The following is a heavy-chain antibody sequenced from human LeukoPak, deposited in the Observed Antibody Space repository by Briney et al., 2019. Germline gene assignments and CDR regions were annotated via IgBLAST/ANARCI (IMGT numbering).Heavy chain of an antibody. D-gene: IGHD4-17*01. CDR1: GGSISSGDYY. Sequence: SQTLSLTCTVSGGSISSGDYYWSWIRQPPGKGLEWIGYIYYSGSTYYNPSLKSRVTISVHTSKNQFSLKLSSVTAADTAVYYCARGVAYGDYDYWGQGTLVTVSS. CDR2: IYYSGST. J-gene: IGHJ4*02. V-gene: IGHV4-30-4*08. CDR3: ARGVAYGDYDY.